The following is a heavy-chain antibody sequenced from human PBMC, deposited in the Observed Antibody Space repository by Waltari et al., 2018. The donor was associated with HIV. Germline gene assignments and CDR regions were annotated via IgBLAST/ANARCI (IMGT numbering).Heavy chain of an antibody. Sequence: QVQLQQWGAGLLKPSETLSLTCAVYGGSFSGYYWSWIRQPPGKGLEWIGEINHSGSTNYNPSLKSRVTISVDTSKNQFSLKLSSVTAADTAVYYCALWGSGSGAFDIWGQGTMVTVSS. CDR1: GGSFSGYY. CDR3: ALWGSGSGAFDI. CDR2: INHSGST. J-gene: IGHJ3*02. V-gene: IGHV4-34*01. D-gene: IGHD3-10*01.